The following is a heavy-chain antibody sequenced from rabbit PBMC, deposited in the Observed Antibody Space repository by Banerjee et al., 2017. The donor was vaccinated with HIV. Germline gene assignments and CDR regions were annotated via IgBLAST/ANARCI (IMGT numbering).Heavy chain of an antibody. Sequence: QEQLEESGGDLVKPEGSLTLTCTASRFSFSSNYWLCWVRQAPGKGLEWIACISFGNSGSAYYASWAKGRFTISKTSSTTVTLQMTSLTAADTATYFCARDLAGVIGWNFNFWGPGTLVTVS. CDR3: ARDLAGVIGWNFNF. CDR2: ISFGNSGSA. J-gene: IGHJ4*01. V-gene: IGHV1S45*01. D-gene: IGHD4-1*01. CDR1: RFSFSSNYW.